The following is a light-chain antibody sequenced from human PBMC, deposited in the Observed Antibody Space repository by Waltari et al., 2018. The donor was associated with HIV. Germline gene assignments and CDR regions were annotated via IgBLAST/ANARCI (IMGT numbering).Light chain of an antibody. J-gene: IGLJ2*01. CDR2: KDR. Sequence: SYELTQPPSVSVSPGQTARISCSGDALPNQYAYFYQLKPGQAPVQVIYKDRGRPSGISARVSPCSSVPTSTLTIGGIPAEDDADYFCVSPDSSGRYVVFGGPTKLTVL. CDR3: VSPDSSGRYVV. CDR1: ALPNQY. V-gene: IGLV3-25*03.